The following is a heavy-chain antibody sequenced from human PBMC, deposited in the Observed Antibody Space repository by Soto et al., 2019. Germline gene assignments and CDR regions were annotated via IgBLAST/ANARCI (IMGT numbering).Heavy chain of an antibody. V-gene: IGHV3-33*01. D-gene: IGHD3-10*01. CDR2: IWYDGSNK. CDR3: ARVSSGSLIHNYYYYGMDV. J-gene: IGHJ6*02. CDR1: GFTFSSYG. Sequence: GGSLRLSCAASGFTFSSYGMHWVRQAPCKGLEWVAVIWYDGSNKYYADSVKGRFTISRDNSKNTLYLQMNSLRAEDTAVYYCARVSSGSLIHNYYYYGMDVWGQGTTVTVSS.